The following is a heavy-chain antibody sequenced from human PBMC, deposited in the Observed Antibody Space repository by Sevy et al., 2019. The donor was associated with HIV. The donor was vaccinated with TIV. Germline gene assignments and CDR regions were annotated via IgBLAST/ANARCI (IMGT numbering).Heavy chain of an antibody. J-gene: IGHJ4*02. V-gene: IGHV3-48*03. D-gene: IGHD4-17*01. CDR1: GFTFSSYE. CDR2: ISNSCSTI. CDR3: ARDFPPCATTVPHFDY. Sequence: GGSLRLSCTASGFTFSSYEMNWVRQAPGKGLEWVSYISNSCSTIHYSDSVKGRFTISRDNAKNSLYLQMNSLRAEDTAVYYCARDFPPCATTVPHFDYWGRGTLVTVSS.